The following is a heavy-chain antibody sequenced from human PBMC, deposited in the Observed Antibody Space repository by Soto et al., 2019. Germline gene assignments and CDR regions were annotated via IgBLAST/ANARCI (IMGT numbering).Heavy chain of an antibody. CDR2: IIPIFGIA. J-gene: IGHJ6*02. V-gene: IGHV1-69*13. CDR3: ARVITFGGVIVYGGDV. D-gene: IGHD3-16*02. Sequence: SVKVSCKASGGTFSSYAISWVRQAPGQGLEWMGGIIPIFGIANYAQKFQGRVTITADESTSTAYMELSSLRSEDTAVYYCARVITFGGVIVYGGDVWGQGTTVTVSS. CDR1: GGTFSSYA.